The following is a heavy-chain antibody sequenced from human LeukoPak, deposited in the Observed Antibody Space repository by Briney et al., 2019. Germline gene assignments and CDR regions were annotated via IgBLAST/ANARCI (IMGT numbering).Heavy chain of an antibody. CDR2: ISSDGTSA. V-gene: IGHV3-74*01. CDR1: GFTFSSHR. J-gene: IGHJ4*02. CDR3: VRLTFYEGRGHYPDH. Sequence: GGSLRLSCGASGFTFSSHRMHWVRQAPGEAPAWVARISSDGTSAVYADSVRGRFTVSRDNAKSTMFLQMDSLRAEDTAVYYCVRLTFYEGRGHYPDHWGQGTLDTVSS. D-gene: IGHD3-22*01.